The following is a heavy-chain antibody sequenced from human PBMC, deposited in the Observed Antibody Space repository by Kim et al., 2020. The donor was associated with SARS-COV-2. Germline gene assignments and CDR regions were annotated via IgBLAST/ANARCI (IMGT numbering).Heavy chain of an antibody. CDR1: GYIFSTYG. CDR3: ARGAYGDVSFDY. V-gene: IGHV1-18*04. Sequence: ASVKVSCNASGYIFSTYGFSWVRQAPGQGLEWLGWISARDGNTKYAQKVQGRVTMTTDTSTNTAYMELWSLRSDDTAMYYCARGAYGDVSFDYWGQGTLVTVSS. CDR2: ISARDGNT. D-gene: IGHD4-17*01. J-gene: IGHJ4*02.